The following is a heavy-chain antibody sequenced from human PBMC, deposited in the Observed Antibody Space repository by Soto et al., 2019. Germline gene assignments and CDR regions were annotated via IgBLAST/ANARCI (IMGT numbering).Heavy chain of an antibody. CDR3: ARDSHRGRRAHYYYYGMDV. CDR1: GGPIRSFY. V-gene: IGHV4-4*07. J-gene: IGHJ6*02. D-gene: IGHD3-16*01. CDR2: IYTSGST. Sequence: PSETLSPTCTVSGGPIRSFYWGWIRQPPGKGLEWIGRIYTSGSTNYNPSLKSRVTMSVDTSKNQFSLKLSSVTAADTAVYYCARDSHRGRRAHYYYYGMDVWGQGTTVTVSS.